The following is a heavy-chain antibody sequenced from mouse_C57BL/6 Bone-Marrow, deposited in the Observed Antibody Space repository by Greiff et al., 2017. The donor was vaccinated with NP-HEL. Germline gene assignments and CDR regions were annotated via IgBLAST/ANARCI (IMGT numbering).Heavy chain of an antibody. CDR3: ARWTLFITTVVAD. CDR1: GYTFTSYW. CDR2: IHPNSGST. D-gene: IGHD1-1*01. J-gene: IGHJ3*01. Sequence: VQLQQSGAELVKPGASVKLSCKASGYTFTSYWMHWVKQRPGQGLEWIGMIHPNSGSTNYNEKFKSKATLTVDKSSSTAYMQLSSLTSEDSAVYYCARWTLFITTVVADWGQGTLVTVSA. V-gene: IGHV1-64*01.